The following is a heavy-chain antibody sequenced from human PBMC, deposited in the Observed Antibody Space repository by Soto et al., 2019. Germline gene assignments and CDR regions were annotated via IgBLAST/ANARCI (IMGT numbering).Heavy chain of an antibody. J-gene: IGHJ6*02. CDR2: ISHDGSNK. Sequence: PGGSLRLSCAASGFTFSNYAIHWVRQAPGKGLEWVALISHDGSNKYYADSVKGRFTISRDNSKNTLSLHMNSLRAEDTAVYYCAKGGELWSDESYYGMDVWGQGTTVNVSS. V-gene: IGHV3-30*18. CDR1: GFTFSNYA. CDR3: AKGGELWSDESYYGMDV. D-gene: IGHD1-26*01.